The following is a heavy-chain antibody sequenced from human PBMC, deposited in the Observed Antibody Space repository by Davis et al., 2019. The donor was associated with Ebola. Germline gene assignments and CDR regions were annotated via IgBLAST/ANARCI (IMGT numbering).Heavy chain of an antibody. CDR1: GDSVSSSTAG. J-gene: IGHJ5*02. CDR2: TYYRSRWYS. CDR3: AKTLIGSGKFDP. D-gene: IGHD3-10*01. V-gene: IGHV6-1*01. Sequence: SCAISGDSVSSSTAGWTWIRQSPSRGLEWLGRTYYRSRWYSDYAVSVKSRISINPDTSKNQVSLQLNSVTPDDTAVYYCAKTLIGSGKFDPWGQGTLVTVSP.